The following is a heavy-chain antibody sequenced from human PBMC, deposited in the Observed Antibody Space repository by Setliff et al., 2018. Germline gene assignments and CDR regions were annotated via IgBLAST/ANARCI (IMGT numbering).Heavy chain of an antibody. Sequence: RLSCAASGFTFSSYSMNWVRQAPGKGLEWVSSISSSSSYIYYADSVKGRFTISRDNAKNSLYLQMNSLRGEDTAVYYCAGSGYYLPYYFDYWGQGTLVTVSS. CDR3: AGSGYYLPYYFDY. CDR1: GFTFSSYS. CDR2: ISSSSSYI. D-gene: IGHD3-22*01. V-gene: IGHV3-21*01. J-gene: IGHJ4*02.